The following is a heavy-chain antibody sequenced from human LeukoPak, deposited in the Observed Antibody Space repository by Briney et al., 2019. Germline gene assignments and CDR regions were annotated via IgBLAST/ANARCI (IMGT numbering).Heavy chain of an antibody. CDR2: IIPIFGTA. Sequence: SVKVSCKASGGTFKTYAISWVRQAPGQGLEWMGGIIPIFGTANYAQKFQGRVTITADESTSTAYMGLSSLRSEDTAVYYCAREGSPWELRGAFDIWGQGTMVTVSS. V-gene: IGHV1-69*01. J-gene: IGHJ3*02. D-gene: IGHD3-3*01. CDR3: AREGSPWELRGAFDI. CDR1: GGTFKTYA.